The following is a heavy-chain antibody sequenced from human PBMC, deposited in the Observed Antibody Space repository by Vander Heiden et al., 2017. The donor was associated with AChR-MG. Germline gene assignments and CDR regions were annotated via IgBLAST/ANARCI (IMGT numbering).Heavy chain of an antibody. Sequence: VQLVESGGGLVKPGGSLRLSCAASGFTFSRHSLNWVRQAPGKGRERVSSISKSSSYIYYEDSVKCRFTINRDNAKNSLYLQMNSLRAEDTAVYYCARDLSSWSGYYSGEGGMDVWGQGTTVTVSS. V-gene: IGHV3-21*01. CDR3: ARDLSSWSGYYSGEGGMDV. CDR2: ISKSSSYI. D-gene: IGHD3-3*01. J-gene: IGHJ6*02. CDR1: GFTFSRHS.